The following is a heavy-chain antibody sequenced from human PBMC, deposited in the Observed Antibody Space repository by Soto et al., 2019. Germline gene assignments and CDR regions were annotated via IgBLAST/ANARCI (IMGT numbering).Heavy chain of an antibody. CDR3: ATLGGLYADYLNSNFQS. V-gene: IGHV3-23*01. CDR1: GFTFTSYA. Sequence: GSLRLSCAASGFTFTSYALTWVRQAPGRGLECVAVISGSGDSTHYADSVKGRFTISRDNSKSTLSMEMNSLRADDTAVYYCATLGGLYADYLNSNFQSWGQGTLVTVSS. CDR2: ISGSGDST. J-gene: IGHJ4*02. D-gene: IGHD4-17*01.